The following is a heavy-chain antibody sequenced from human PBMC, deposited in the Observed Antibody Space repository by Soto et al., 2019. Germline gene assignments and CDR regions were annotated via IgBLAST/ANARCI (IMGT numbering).Heavy chain of an antibody. J-gene: IGHJ6*02. V-gene: IGHV1-2*04. Sequence: ASVKVSCKASGYTFTGYYMHWVRQAPGQGLEWMGWINPNSGGTNYAQKFQGWGTMTRDTSISTAYMELSRLRSDDTAVYYCARGLNSGYATRAPSNYYYYGMDVWGQGTTVTVSS. CDR3: ARGLNSGYATRAPSNYYYYGMDV. CDR1: GYTFTGYY. D-gene: IGHD5-12*01. CDR2: INPNSGGT.